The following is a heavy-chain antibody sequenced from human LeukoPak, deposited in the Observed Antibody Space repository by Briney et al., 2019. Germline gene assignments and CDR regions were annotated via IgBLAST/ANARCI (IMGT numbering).Heavy chain of an antibody. Sequence: GGSLRLSCAASGFTFSSYSMNWVRQAPGKGLERVSSISSSSSYIYYADSVKGRFTISRDNAKNSLYLQMNSLRADDTAFYYCARDTLGEGEDANYAVYYFDYWGQGTVVTVSS. V-gene: IGHV3-21*01. CDR1: GFTFSSYS. CDR2: ISSSSSYI. CDR3: ARDTLGEGEDANYAVYYFDY. D-gene: IGHD4/OR15-4a*01. J-gene: IGHJ4*02.